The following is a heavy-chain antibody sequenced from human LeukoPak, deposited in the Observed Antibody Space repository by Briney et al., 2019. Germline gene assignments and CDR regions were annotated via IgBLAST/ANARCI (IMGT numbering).Heavy chain of an antibody. J-gene: IGHJ4*02. CDR1: GGSFSSYY. D-gene: IGHD3-10*01. CDR2: INHSGST. V-gene: IGHV4-34*01. CDR3: ARGLWFGELRN. Sequence: SETLSLSCAVYGGSFSSYYWSWIRQPPGKGLEWIGEINHSGSTNYNPSLKSRVTISVDTSKNQFSLKLSSVTAADTAVYYCARGLWFGELRNWGQGTLVTVSS.